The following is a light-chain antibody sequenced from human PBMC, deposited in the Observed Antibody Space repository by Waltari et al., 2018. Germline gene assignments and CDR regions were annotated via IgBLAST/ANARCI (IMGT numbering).Light chain of an antibody. Sequence: QAVVTQPASLSASPGASASLTCTLRSGITVFPSRISWSQQKPGSHPLYLLRYKSDSDTQRGSGVSGRFSGSKDDSANAGILLISGLQSEDEADYYCLIWHNLTPVFGGGTKLTVL. V-gene: IGLV5-45*01. CDR1: SGITVFPSR. CDR3: LIWHNLTPV. J-gene: IGLJ2*01. CDR2: YKSDSDT.